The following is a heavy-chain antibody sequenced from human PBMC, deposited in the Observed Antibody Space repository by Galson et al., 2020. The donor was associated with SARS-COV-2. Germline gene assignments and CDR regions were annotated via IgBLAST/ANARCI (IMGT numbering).Heavy chain of an antibody. D-gene: IGHD2-15*01. J-gene: IGHJ5*02. V-gene: IGHV4-39*01. Sequence: SETLSLTCTVSGGSISSSSYYWGWIRQPPGKGLEWIGSIYYSGSTYYNPSLKSRVTISVDTSKNQFSLKLSSVTAADTAVYYCARRLHCSGGSCYSVRFDPWGQGTLVTVSS. CDR3: ARRLHCSGGSCYSVRFDP. CDR2: IYYSGST. CDR1: GGSISSSSYY.